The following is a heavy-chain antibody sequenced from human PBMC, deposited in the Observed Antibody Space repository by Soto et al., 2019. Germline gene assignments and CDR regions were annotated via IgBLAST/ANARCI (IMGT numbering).Heavy chain of an antibody. CDR2: MNPNTGNS. V-gene: IGHV1-8*01. D-gene: IGHD1-1*01. CDR3: TRRAETNGWNGFGADKYYFDF. CDR1: GYTFTSYD. J-gene: IGHJ4*02. Sequence: QVQLVQSGAEVRKPGASVKVSCEASGYTFTSYDIYWVRQATGQGLEWMGWMNPNTGNSGYAQKFQGRVTMTSDTSNSRAHMEVSSLRSEDTAVYYCTRRAETNGWNGFGADKYYFDFWGQGTLVTVSS.